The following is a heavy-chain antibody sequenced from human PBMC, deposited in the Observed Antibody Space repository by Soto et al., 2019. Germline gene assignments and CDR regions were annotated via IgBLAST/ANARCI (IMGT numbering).Heavy chain of an antibody. CDR2: ISGSGGST. CDR1: GFTFSSYA. Sequence: EVQLLESGGGLVQPGGSLSLSCAASGFTFSSYAMSWVRQAPGKGLEWVSAISGSGGSTYYADSVKGRFTISRDNSKNTLYLQMNSLIAEDTAVYYCAKDQTSAAAASNWFDPWGQGTLVTVSS. J-gene: IGHJ5*02. V-gene: IGHV3-23*01. CDR3: AKDQTSAAAASNWFDP. D-gene: IGHD6-13*01.